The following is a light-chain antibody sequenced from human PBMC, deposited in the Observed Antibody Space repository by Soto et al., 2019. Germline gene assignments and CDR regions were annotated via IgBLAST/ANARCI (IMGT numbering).Light chain of an antibody. CDR1: LSVSTS. Sequence: EIVLTQSPATLSLSPGERATLSCRASLSVSTSLVWYQQKPGQAPRLLIYDASNRATGIPARFSGSGSGTDFTLTISSLEPEDFAVYYCQQRSNWPPTFGGGTKVEIK. V-gene: IGKV3-11*01. CDR3: QQRSNWPPT. CDR2: DAS. J-gene: IGKJ4*01.